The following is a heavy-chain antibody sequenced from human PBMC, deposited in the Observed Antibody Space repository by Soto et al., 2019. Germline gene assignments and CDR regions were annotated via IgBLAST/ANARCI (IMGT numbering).Heavy chain of an antibody. J-gene: IGHJ6*02. CDR1: GGSISSGDYY. CDR2: IYYSGST. Sequence: SVTLSFTCTVSGGSISSGDYYWSWIRQPPGKGLERIGYIYYSGSTYYNPSLKRRVTISVDTSKNQFSLKLCSVNAAATAVDYCASESTTVTYVIGVWGQGTTVNISS. V-gene: IGHV4-30-4*01. CDR3: ASESTTVTYVIGV. D-gene: IGHD4-17*01.